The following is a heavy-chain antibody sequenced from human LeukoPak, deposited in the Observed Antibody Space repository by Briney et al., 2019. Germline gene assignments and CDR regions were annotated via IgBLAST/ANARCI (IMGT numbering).Heavy chain of an antibody. CDR1: GFTSSSYW. Sequence: SGGSLRLYCAASGFTSSSYWMSWVRQAPGKGPAWVAHIHRDGSEKYYVDAVKGSFTHTRDKAKNSLYLQIDNLRAEETAVYYCARGGGWELNYWGQGTLVSVSS. CDR2: IHRDGSEK. V-gene: IGHV3-7*01. J-gene: IGHJ4*02. CDR3: ARGGGWELNY. D-gene: IGHD3-10*01.